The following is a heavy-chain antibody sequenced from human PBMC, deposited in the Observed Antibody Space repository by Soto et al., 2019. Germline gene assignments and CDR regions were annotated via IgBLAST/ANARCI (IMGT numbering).Heavy chain of an antibody. Sequence: DVQLVESGGGLVQPGGSLRLSCAASGFTFSTSWMSWVRQAPGKGLEWVANIKNDGSDKYYVDSVKGRFTISRDNAKNSLSLQMNSLRVEDTAVYYCVRYGRDLWFDPWGQGTLVSVSS. D-gene: IGHD3-10*01. CDR1: GFTFSTSW. V-gene: IGHV3-7*01. J-gene: IGHJ5*02. CDR3: VRYGRDLWFDP. CDR2: IKNDGSDK.